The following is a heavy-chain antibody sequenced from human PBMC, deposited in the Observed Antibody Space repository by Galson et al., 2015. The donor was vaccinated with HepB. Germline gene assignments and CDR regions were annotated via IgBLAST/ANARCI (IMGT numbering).Heavy chain of an antibody. Sequence: SLRLSCAASGFTFSNAWMSWVRQAPGKGLEWVGRIKSKTDGGTTDYAAPVKVRFTISRDDSENTLYLQMNSLKTEDTAVYYCTTDYGDCSSTSCYRVDYWGQGTLVTVSS. D-gene: IGHD2-2*02. V-gene: IGHV3-15*01. J-gene: IGHJ4*02. CDR2: IKSKTDGGTT. CDR1: GFTFSNAW. CDR3: TTDYGDCSSTSCYRVDY.